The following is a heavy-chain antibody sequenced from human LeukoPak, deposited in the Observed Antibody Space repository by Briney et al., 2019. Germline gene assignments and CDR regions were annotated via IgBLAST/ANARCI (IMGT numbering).Heavy chain of an antibody. CDR2: IIGSGSSK. V-gene: IGHV3-23*01. CDR1: EFTFSTYA. D-gene: IGHD2-2*01. J-gene: IGHJ4*02. CDR3: ARDRVAYQLPNAFDS. Sequence: PGGSLRLSCAASEFTFSTYAMSWVRQVPGKGLEWVSAIIGSGSSKYYADSVKGRFTISRDNSKNTLYLQMNSLRAEDTAVYYCARDRVAYQLPNAFDSWGQGTLVTVSS.